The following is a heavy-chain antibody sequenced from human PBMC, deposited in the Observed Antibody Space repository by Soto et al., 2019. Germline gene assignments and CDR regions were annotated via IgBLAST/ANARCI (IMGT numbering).Heavy chain of an antibody. CDR1: GGTFSSCA. CDR2: IIPIFGTA. V-gene: IGHV1-69*06. Sequence: SVKVSCKASGGTFSSCAISWVRQAPGQGLEWMGGIIPIFGTANYAQKFQGRVTITADKSTSTAYMELSSLRSEDTAVYCCARARIAVVGYYYYGMDVWGQGTTVTVSS. J-gene: IGHJ6*02. D-gene: IGHD6-19*01. CDR3: ARARIAVVGYYYYGMDV.